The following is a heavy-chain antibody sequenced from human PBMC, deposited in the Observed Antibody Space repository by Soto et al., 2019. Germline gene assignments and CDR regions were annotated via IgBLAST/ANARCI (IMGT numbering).Heavy chain of an antibody. V-gene: IGHV1-69*09. CDR2: IVPSLDTT. CDR1: GGTFSSSG. J-gene: IGHJ6*02. Sequence: QVQLVQSGTELKKPGSSVKVSCTASGGTFSSSGFSWVRQAPGQGLEWMGMIVPSLDTTKYAQKFQARVTITADQFTSTAYMEVSTLRLQDKAVYDGATAPQPRGTDDANGMDFWGQGTRVIVSS. D-gene: IGHD2-8*01. CDR3: ATAPQPRGTDDANGMDF.